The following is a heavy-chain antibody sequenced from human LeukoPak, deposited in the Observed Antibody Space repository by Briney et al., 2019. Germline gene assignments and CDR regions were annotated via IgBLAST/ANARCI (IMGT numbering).Heavy chain of an antibody. CDR2: IRSKAYRGTT. CDR3: SRGPIQLWVHNGVDV. V-gene: IGHV3-49*04. J-gene: IGHJ6*02. CDR1: GFTFGDHA. D-gene: IGHD5-18*01. Sequence: GGSLRLSCTASGFTFGDHAMTWVRQAPGKGLEWVGFIRSKAYRGTTEYAASVKGRFTISTDDSTSVVYLQMNSLKSEDTAVYYCSRGPIQLWVHNGVDVWGQGTTVTVSS.